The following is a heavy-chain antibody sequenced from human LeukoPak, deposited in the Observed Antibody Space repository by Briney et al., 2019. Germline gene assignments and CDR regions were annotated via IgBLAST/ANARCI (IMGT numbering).Heavy chain of an antibody. CDR1: EFSVGSNY. CDR2: IYSGGST. Sequence: PGGSLRLSCAASEFSVGSNYMTWVRQAPGKGLEWVSLIYSGGSTYYADSVKGRFTISRDNARNSLYLQMNNLRAEDTAVYYCARPRGCGSARCNNFDSWGQGTLVTVSS. J-gene: IGHJ4*02. V-gene: IGHV3-66*04. D-gene: IGHD2-2*01. CDR3: ARPRGCGSARCNNFDS.